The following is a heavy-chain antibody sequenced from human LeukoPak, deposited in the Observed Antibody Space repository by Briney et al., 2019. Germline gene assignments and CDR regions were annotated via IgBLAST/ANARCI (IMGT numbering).Heavy chain of an antibody. D-gene: IGHD4-17*01. CDR1: GFTFSSYA. Sequence: PGGSLRLSCAASGFTFSSYAMHWVRQAPGKGLEWVAVISYDGSDKYYADSVRGRFTISRDNSKNMLYLRMSSLRAEDTAVYYCARGGAGDYYYFDNWGQGTRVTVSS. CDR3: ARGGAGDYYYFDN. CDR2: ISYDGSDK. J-gene: IGHJ4*02. V-gene: IGHV3-30*14.